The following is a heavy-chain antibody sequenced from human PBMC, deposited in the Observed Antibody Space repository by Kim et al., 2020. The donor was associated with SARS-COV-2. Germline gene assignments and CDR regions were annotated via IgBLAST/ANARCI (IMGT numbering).Heavy chain of an antibody. V-gene: IGHV1-18*01. CDR3: ARDRGDIVGARTFDY. Sequence: QKFQSRDTMTTDTSTSTAYMELRSLTSDDTAVYYCARDRGDIVGARTFDYWGQGTLVTVSS. D-gene: IGHD1-26*01. J-gene: IGHJ4*02.